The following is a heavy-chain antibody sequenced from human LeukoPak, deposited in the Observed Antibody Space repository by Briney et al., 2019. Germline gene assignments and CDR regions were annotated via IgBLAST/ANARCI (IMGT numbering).Heavy chain of an antibody. V-gene: IGHV1-18*01. Sequence: GASVKVSCKASGYTFTSYGISWVRQAPGQGLEWMGWISAYNGNTNYAQKLQGRVTMTTDTSTSTAYMELRSLRSDDTAVYYCARGLYYDSSVVITYWGQGTLVTVSS. CDR3: ARGLYYDSSVVITY. D-gene: IGHD3-22*01. CDR2: ISAYNGNT. J-gene: IGHJ4*02. CDR1: GYTFTSYG.